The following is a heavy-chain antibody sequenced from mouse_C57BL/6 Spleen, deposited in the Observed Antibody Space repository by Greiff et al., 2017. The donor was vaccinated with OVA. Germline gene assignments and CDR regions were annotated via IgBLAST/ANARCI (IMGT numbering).Heavy chain of an antibody. V-gene: IGHV1-26*01. CDR3: ARGGPYFDY. J-gene: IGHJ2*01. CDR1: GYTFTDYY. Sequence: VQLQQSGPELVKPGASVKISCKASGYTFTDYYMNWVKQSHGKSLEWIGDINPNNGGTSYNQKFKGKATLTVDKSSSTAYMGLRSLTSEDSAVYYCARGGPYFDYWGQGTTLTVSS. CDR2: INPNNGGT.